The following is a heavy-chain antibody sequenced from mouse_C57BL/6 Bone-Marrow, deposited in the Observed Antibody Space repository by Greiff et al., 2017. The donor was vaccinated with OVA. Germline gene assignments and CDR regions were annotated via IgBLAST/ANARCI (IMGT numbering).Heavy chain of an antibody. D-gene: IGHD2-4*01. Sequence: EVHLVESGGGLVKPGGSLKLSCAASGFTFSDYGMHWVRQAPEKGLEWVAYISSGSSTIYYADTVKGRFTISRDNAKNTLFLQMTSLRSEDTAMYYCARPPYDYDGTGYAMDYWGQGTSVTVSS. CDR1: GFTFSDYG. J-gene: IGHJ4*01. V-gene: IGHV5-17*01. CDR3: ARPPYDYDGTGYAMDY. CDR2: ISSGSSTI.